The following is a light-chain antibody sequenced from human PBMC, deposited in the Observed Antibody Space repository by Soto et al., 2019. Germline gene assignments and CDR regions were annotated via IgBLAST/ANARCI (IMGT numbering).Light chain of an antibody. CDR3: QQYGSPPAT. CDR2: GAS. V-gene: IGKV3-20*01. CDR1: QSVSSNY. Sequence: EIVLTQSPGTLSLSPGERATLSCRASQSVSSNYLAWYQQKPGQAPRLLIYGASTRATGIPDRFSGSGSGTDFTLTISRLEPEDFAVYYCQQYGSPPATFGGGTKVEIK. J-gene: IGKJ4*01.